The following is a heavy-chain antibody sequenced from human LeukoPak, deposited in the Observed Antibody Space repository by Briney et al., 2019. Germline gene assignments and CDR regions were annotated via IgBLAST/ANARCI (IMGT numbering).Heavy chain of an antibody. J-gene: IGHJ5*02. CDR1: GFIFSDYY. V-gene: IGHV3-11*01. Sequence: GSLRLSCGASGFIFSDYYMTWIRQAPGKGLEWISYINHSGRTVYYADSVRGRFSISRDNANNSLCLQMNSLRVEDTAVYYCARGRQGTQLWSNWFDPWGQGTLVTVSS. CDR3: ARGRQGTQLWSNWFDP. CDR2: INHSGRTV. D-gene: IGHD5-18*01.